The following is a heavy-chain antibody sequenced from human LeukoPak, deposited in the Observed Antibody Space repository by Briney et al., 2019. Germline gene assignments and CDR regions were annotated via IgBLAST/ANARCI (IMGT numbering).Heavy chain of an antibody. CDR3: ATGGWFDAFEI. Sequence: GGSLRLSCAASGFTFSSYSMNWVRQAPGKGLEWVSSISRSEGFIYYADSVKGRFTISRDNAKKSVYLQMNSLRVDDTATYYCATGGWFDAFEIWGQGTMVTVSS. CDR1: GFTFSSYS. CDR2: ISRSEGFI. J-gene: IGHJ3*02. V-gene: IGHV3-21*01. D-gene: IGHD2-15*01.